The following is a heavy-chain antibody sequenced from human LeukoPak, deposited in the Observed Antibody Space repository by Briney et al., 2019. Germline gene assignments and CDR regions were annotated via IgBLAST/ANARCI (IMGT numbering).Heavy chain of an antibody. CDR3: AKGQRPEYFVVVTATLDY. CDR1: GFTFSSYG. D-gene: IGHD2-21*02. Sequence: PGGSLRLSCAASGFTFSSYGMHRVRQAPGKGLEWVAFIRYDGSNKYYADSVKGRFTISRDNSKNTLYLQMNSLRAEDTAVYYCAKGQRPEYFVVVTATLDYWGQGTLVTVSS. V-gene: IGHV3-30*02. J-gene: IGHJ4*02. CDR2: IRYDGSNK.